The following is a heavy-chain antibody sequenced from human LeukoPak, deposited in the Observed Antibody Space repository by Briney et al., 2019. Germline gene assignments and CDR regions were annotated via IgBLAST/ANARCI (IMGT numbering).Heavy chain of an antibody. Sequence: GGSLRLSCAASGFTFGDYAMHWVRQAPGKGLEWVSGISWNSGSIGYADSVKGRFTFTRDNAKNSLYLQMNSLRAEDTAVYYCARAEGDGYNYYYYGMDVWGQGTTVTVSS. D-gene: IGHD5-24*01. J-gene: IGHJ6*02. CDR3: ARAEGDGYNYYYYGMDV. CDR2: ISWNSGSI. V-gene: IGHV3-9*01. CDR1: GFTFGDYA.